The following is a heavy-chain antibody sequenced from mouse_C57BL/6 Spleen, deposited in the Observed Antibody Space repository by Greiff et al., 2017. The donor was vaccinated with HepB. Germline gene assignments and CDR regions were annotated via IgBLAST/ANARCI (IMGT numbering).Heavy chain of an antibody. CDR3: TRRGYSYFDY. Sequence: QVHVKQSGAELVRPGASVTLSCKASGYTFTDYEMHWVKQTPVHGLEWIGAIDPETGGTAYNQKFKGKAILTADKSSSTAYMELRSLTSEDSAVYYCTRRGYSYFDYWGQGTTLTVSS. CDR2: IDPETGGT. CDR1: GYTFTDYE. J-gene: IGHJ2*01. D-gene: IGHD2-3*01. V-gene: IGHV1-15*01.